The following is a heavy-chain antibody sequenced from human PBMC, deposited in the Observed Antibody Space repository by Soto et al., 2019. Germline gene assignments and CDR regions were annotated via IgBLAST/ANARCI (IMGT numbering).Heavy chain of an antibody. CDR2: ISAYNGNT. Sequence: QVQLVQSGAEVKKPGASVKVSCKASGYTFTSYGISWVRQAPGQGLEWMGWISAYNGNTNYAQKLQGRVTMTTDTSTSTAYMELRSLRSDDTDVDYCARDQTPLRYFYWLVSGGGMDVWGQGTTVTVSS. CDR1: GYTFTSYG. CDR3: ARDQTPLRYFYWLVSGGGMDV. J-gene: IGHJ6*02. V-gene: IGHV1-18*01. D-gene: IGHD3-9*01.